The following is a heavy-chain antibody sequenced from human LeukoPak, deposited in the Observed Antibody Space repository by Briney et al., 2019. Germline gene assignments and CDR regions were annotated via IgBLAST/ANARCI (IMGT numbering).Heavy chain of an antibody. CDR3: ARLTGYNWFDP. CDR1: GYSFSNYW. D-gene: IGHD3-10*01. V-gene: IGHV5-10-1*01. CDR2: IDPSDSYT. J-gene: IGHJ5*02. Sequence: GESLKISCKASGYSFSNYWIGWVRQMPGKGLEWMGRIDPSDSYTNYSPSFQGHVTISADKSISTAYLQWSSLKASDTAMYYCARLTGYNWFDPWGQGTLVTVSS.